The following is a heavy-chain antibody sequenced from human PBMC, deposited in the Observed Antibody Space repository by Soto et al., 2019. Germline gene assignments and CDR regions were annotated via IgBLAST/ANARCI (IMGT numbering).Heavy chain of an antibody. V-gene: IGHV3-30*18. D-gene: IGHD1-26*01. Sequence: QVQLVESGGGVVQPGRSLRLSCAASGSTFSSYGMHWVRQAPGKGLEWVAVISYDGSNKYYADSVKGRFTISRDNSKNTLYLQMNSLRAEDTAVYYCAKGSAFGGYYYYYGMDVWGQGTTVTVSS. CDR3: AKGSAFGGYYYYYGMDV. J-gene: IGHJ6*02. CDR2: ISYDGSNK. CDR1: GSTFSSYG.